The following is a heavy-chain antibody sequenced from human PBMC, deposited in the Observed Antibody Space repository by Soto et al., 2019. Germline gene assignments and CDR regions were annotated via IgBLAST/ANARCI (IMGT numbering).Heavy chain of an antibody. CDR1: GFSLSTSGMC. Sequence: SGPTLVNPTQTLTLTCTFSGFSLSTSGMCVSWIRQPPGKALEWLARIDWDDDKYYSTSLKTRLTISKDTSKNQVVLTMTNMDPVDTATYYCARINVAAAGSQHFDYWGQGTLVTVSS. CDR2: IDWDDDK. J-gene: IGHJ4*02. V-gene: IGHV2-70*11. D-gene: IGHD6-13*01. CDR3: ARINVAAAGSQHFDY.